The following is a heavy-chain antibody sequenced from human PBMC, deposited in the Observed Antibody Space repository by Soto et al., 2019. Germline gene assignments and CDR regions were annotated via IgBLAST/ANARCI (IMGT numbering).Heavy chain of an antibody. J-gene: IGHJ4*02. Sequence: ASVKVSCKASGYTFTGFYMHWVRQAPGQGLEWMGWINPNSGGTSYAQKFQGRVTMTRDTSISTVSMELNRLRSDDTAVYYCARDLAGDDYFDYWGQGTLVTVSS. V-gene: IGHV1-2*02. D-gene: IGHD6-19*01. CDR3: ARDLAGDDYFDY. CDR1: GYTFTGFY. CDR2: INPNSGGT.